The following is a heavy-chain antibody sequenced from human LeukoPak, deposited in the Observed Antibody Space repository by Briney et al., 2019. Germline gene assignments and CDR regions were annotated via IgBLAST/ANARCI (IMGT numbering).Heavy chain of an antibody. CDR3: ARVFAGSGSYYLAY. Sequence: ASVKVSCKASGYTFTSYDINWVRQATGQGLEWMGWMNPNSGNTGYAQKFQGRVTMTRNTSISTAYMELSSLRSEDTAVYYCARVFAGSGSYYLAYWGQGTLVTVSS. D-gene: IGHD3-10*01. J-gene: IGHJ4*02. V-gene: IGHV1-8*01. CDR2: MNPNSGNT. CDR1: GYTFTSYD.